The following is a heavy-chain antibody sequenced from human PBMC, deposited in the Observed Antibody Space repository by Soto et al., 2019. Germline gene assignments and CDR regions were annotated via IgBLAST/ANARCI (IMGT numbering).Heavy chain of an antibody. V-gene: IGHV3-33*01. D-gene: IGHD3-10*01. CDR1: GFTFSSYG. Sequence: GGSLRLSCAASGFTFSSYGMHWVRQAPGKGLEWVAVIWYDGSNKYYADSVKGRFTISRDNSKNTLYLQMNSLRAEDTAVYYCAGFGQTPQPYYYYGMDVWGQGTTVTVSS. CDR2: IWYDGSNK. CDR3: AGFGQTPQPYYYYGMDV. J-gene: IGHJ6*02.